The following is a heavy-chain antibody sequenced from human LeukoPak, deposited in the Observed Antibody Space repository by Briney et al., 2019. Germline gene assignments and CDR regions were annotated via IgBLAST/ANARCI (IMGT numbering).Heavy chain of an antibody. J-gene: IGHJ6*03. CDR2: IYYSGRT. D-gene: IGHD2-15*01. CDR1: GGSISSSSYY. CDR3: AQIGTENCSGGSCYSWGYYYYYYYMDV. V-gene: IGHV4-39*01. Sequence: SETLSLTCTVSGGSISSSSYYWGWVRQPPGKGLEWIGSIYYSGRTYYNPSLKSRVTISVDTSKNQFSLKLSSVTAADTAVYYCAQIGTENCSGGSCYSWGYYYYYYYMDVWGKGTTVTVSS.